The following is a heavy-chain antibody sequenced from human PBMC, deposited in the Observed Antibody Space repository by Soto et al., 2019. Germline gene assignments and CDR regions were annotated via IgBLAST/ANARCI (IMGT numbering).Heavy chain of an antibody. V-gene: IGHV1-69*13. J-gene: IGHJ3*02. Sequence: EASVKVSCKASGGTFSSYAISWVRQAPGQGLEWMGGIIPIFGTANYAQKFQGRVTITADESTSTAYMELSSLRSEDTAVYYCATTTRDGGDAFDIWGQGTMVTVS. D-gene: IGHD1-1*01. CDR2: IIPIFGTA. CDR1: GGTFSSYA. CDR3: ATTTRDGGDAFDI.